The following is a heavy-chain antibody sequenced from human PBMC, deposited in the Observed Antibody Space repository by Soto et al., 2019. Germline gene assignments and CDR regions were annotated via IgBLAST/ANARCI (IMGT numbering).Heavy chain of an antibody. CDR2: IHVSGST. Sequence: LSLTCTVSGGSVSSGSYQWTWIRQPPGKGLEWIGYIHVSGSTNDNPSLKGRVTMSIDTSKNQFSLKLSSVTAADTAVYYCARDGHGMDVWGQGTKVTVSS. CDR3: ARDGHGMDV. J-gene: IGHJ6*02. V-gene: IGHV4-61*01. CDR1: GGSVSSGSYQ.